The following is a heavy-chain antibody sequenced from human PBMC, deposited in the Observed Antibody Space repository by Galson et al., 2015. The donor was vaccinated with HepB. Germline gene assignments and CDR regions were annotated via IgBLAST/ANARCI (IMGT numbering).Heavy chain of an antibody. CDR1: GGSFSGYY. V-gene: IGHV4-34*01. J-gene: IGHJ4*02. CDR3: ALVQAGREDY. Sequence: TLSLTCAVYGGSFSGYYWSWIRQPPGKGLEWIGEINHSGSTNYNPSLKSRVTISVDTSKNQFSLKLSSVTAADTAVYYCALVQAGREDYWGQGTLVTVSS. CDR2: INHSGST. D-gene: IGHD6-13*01.